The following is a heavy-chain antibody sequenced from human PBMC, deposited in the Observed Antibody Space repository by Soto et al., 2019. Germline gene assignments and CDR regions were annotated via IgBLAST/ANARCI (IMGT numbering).Heavy chain of an antibody. J-gene: IGHJ6*02. CDR1: GYTFTSYD. V-gene: IGHV1-8*01. D-gene: IGHD3-3*01. Sequence: ASVKVSCKASGYTFTSYDINWVRQATGQGLEWMGWMNPNSGNTGYAQKFQGRVTMTRNTSISTAYMELSSLRSEDTAVYYCARGTDSYYDFWSGYYTGWNYYYGMDVWGQGTTVTVSS. CDR3: ARGTDSYYDFWSGYYTGWNYYYGMDV. CDR2: MNPNSGNT.